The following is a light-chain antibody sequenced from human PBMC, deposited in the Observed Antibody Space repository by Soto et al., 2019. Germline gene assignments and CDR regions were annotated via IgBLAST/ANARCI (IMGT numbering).Light chain of an antibody. CDR3: CSYAGSYSWV. J-gene: IGLJ3*02. CDR1: SSDVGSYNL. CDR2: EGS. Sequence: QSVLTQPASVSGSPGQSITISCAGTSSDVGSYNLVSWYQHHPGKAPKLMIYEGSKRPSGIPDRFSGYKSGNTAFLTISGVQAEDEADYYCCSYAGSYSWVFGGGTKLTVL. V-gene: IGLV2-23*01.